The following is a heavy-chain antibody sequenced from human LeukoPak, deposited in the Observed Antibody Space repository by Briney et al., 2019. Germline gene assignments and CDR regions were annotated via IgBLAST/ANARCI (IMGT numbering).Heavy chain of an antibody. V-gene: IGHV3-21*01. D-gene: IGHD2-15*01. CDR2: ISSSSSYI. CDR3: ATQDVYYYYGMDV. J-gene: IGHJ6*02. Sequence: GESLKISCKGSGYSFTSYWIGWVRQAPGKGLEWVSSISSSSSYIYYADSVKGRFTISRDNAKNSLYLQMNSLRAEDTAVYYCATQDVYYYYGMDVWGQGTTVTVSS. CDR1: GYSFTSYW.